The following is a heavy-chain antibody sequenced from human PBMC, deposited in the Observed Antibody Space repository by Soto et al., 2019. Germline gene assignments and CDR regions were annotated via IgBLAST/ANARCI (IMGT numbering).Heavy chain of an antibody. D-gene: IGHD3-3*01. J-gene: IGHJ4*02. Sequence: SVKVSCKASGGTFSSYAISCVRQAPGQGLEWMGGIIPIFGTANYAQKFQGRVTITADESTSTAYMELSSLRSEDTAVYYCATMPQDFWSAPLGAYWGQGTPVTVSS. CDR2: IIPIFGTA. CDR1: GGTFSSYA. V-gene: IGHV1-69*13. CDR3: ATMPQDFWSAPLGAY.